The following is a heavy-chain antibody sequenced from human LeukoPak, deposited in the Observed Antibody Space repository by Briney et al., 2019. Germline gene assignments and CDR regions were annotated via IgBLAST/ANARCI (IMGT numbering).Heavy chain of an antibody. CDR2: ISASGSYI. CDR3: ARDSEPHQWLASDY. V-gene: IGHV3-21*01. CDR1: GFTLSHYS. D-gene: IGHD6-19*01. Sequence: GGSLKLSCAASGFTLSHYSVNWVRQAPGKGLEWVSAISASGSYIYYADSVKGRFTISRDNAKNSLYLQMNSLRAEDTAVYYCARDSEPHQWLASDYWGQGTLVTVSS. J-gene: IGHJ4*02.